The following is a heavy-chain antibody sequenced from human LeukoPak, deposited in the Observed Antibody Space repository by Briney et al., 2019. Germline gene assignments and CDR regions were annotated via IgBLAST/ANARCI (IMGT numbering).Heavy chain of an antibody. D-gene: IGHD6-19*01. Sequence: SETLSLTCTVSGYSISSGYYWGWIRQPPGKGLEWIGSIYHSGSTNYNPSLKSRVTISVDTSKNQFSLKLSSVTAADTAVYYCARLYSSGWYSDYYYYMDVWGKGTTVTISS. CDR1: GYSISSGYY. CDR3: ARLYSSGWYSDYYYYMDV. J-gene: IGHJ6*03. V-gene: IGHV4-38-2*02. CDR2: IYHSGST.